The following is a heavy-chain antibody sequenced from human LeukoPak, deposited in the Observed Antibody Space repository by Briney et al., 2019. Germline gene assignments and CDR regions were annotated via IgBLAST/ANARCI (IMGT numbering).Heavy chain of an antibody. D-gene: IGHD3-10*01. Sequence: SETLSLTCAVSGGSISSGGYSWNWIRQPPGKGLEWIGYIYNSGSTSYNPSLKSRVTMSVDTSKNQFSLKLTSVTAADTAVYYCARQILYYGSGSSPDWFDPWGQGTLVTVSS. CDR1: GGSISSGGYS. V-gene: IGHV4-30-4*07. J-gene: IGHJ5*02. CDR3: ARQILYYGSGSSPDWFDP. CDR2: IYNSGST.